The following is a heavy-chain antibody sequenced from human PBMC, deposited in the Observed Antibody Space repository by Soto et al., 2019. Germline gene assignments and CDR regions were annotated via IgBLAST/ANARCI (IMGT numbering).Heavy chain of an antibody. CDR1: GFTFSSYA. CDR2: ISGSGDST. CDR3: ASRSSGWYFDY. D-gene: IGHD6-19*01. J-gene: IGHJ4*02. Sequence: EVPLLESGGCLVQPGGSRRLSCAASGFTFSSYAMKWVRQAPGKGLEWVSVISGSGDSTYYADSVKGRFTISRDNSKNTLYLQMNSLRAEDTAVYYCASRSSGWYFDYWGQGTLVTVSS. V-gene: IGHV3-23*01.